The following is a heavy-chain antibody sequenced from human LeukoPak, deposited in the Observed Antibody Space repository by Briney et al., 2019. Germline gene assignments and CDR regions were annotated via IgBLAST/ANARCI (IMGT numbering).Heavy chain of an antibody. Sequence: GGSLRLSCAASGFTFSSYAMHWVRQAPGKGLEWVAVISYDGSNKYYADSVKGRFTISRDNSKNTLYLQMNSLRAEDTAVYYCAREDIAAASTFDVNFDYWGQGTLVTVSS. J-gene: IGHJ4*02. CDR2: ISYDGSNK. CDR3: AREDIAAASTFDVNFDY. V-gene: IGHV3-30-3*01. CDR1: GFTFSSYA. D-gene: IGHD6-13*01.